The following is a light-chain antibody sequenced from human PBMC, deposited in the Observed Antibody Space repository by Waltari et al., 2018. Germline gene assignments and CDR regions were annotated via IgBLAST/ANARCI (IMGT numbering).Light chain of an antibody. CDR2: EIS. CDR3: MQGVRPWT. V-gene: IGKV2-30*01. J-gene: IGKJ1*01. CDR1: YTLLNTDGNIY. Sequence: DLVMIPSPVSLPVTLGQLATISCCSSYTLLNTDGNIYLNCFHQRPGQSPRRLFHEISKRDAGVPDRIRAWESDPDFTLEISRVEAEDAGIYYCMQGVRPWTFGPGTKVEVK.